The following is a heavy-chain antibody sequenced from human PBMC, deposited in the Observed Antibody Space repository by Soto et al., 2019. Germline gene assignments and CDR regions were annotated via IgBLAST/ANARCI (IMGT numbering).Heavy chain of an antibody. V-gene: IGHV3-30*18. CDR2: ISYDGSHK. J-gene: IGHJ4*02. D-gene: IGHD6-13*01. CDR1: GFNCSSYG. Sequence: GGSLRLSCAVAGFNCSSYGMHWVRQAPGKGLEWVAVISYDGSHKASADSVKGRFTISRDNSKNTLSLLMNSLGVEDTAVVFCAKDGAAAGTFDYWGQGTLVTVSS. CDR3: AKDGAAAGTFDY.